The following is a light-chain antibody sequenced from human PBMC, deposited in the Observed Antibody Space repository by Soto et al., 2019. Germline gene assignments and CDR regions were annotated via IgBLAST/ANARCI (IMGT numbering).Light chain of an antibody. CDR2: KAS. J-gene: IGKJ1*01. CDR1: QNSNSW. V-gene: IGKV1-5*03. Sequence: DIQMTQSPSTLSASVGDRVTITCRATQNSNSWLAWYQQKPGKAPKLLIYKASSLESGVPSRFSGSGAGTEFTLTISSLQPDDFATYYCQQYDTYGTFGQGTKVEIK. CDR3: QQYDTYGT.